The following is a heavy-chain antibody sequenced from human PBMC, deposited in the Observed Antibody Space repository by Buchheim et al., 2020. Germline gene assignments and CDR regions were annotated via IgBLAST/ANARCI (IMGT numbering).Heavy chain of an antibody. CDR1: GGTFSSYA. Sequence: QVQLVQSGAEVKKPGSSVKVSCKASGGTFSSYAISWVRQAPGQGLEWMGRIIPILGIANYAQKFQGRVTITADKSTSTAYMELSSLRSEDTAMYYCARDKVPTVTTYYYYYGMDVWGQGTT. CDR2: IIPILGIA. J-gene: IGHJ6*02. V-gene: IGHV1-69*04. D-gene: IGHD4-11*01. CDR3: ARDKVPTVTTYYYYYGMDV.